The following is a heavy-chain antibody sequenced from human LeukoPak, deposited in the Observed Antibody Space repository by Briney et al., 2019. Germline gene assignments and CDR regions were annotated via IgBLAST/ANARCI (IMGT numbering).Heavy chain of an antibody. CDR1: GFTFSDYY. V-gene: IGHV3-23*01. CDR3: ARAPYDSSGYYYWGYYFDY. CDR2: ISGSGGST. D-gene: IGHD3-22*01. Sequence: PGGSLRLSCAASGFTFSDYYMSWIRQAPGKGLEWVSAISGSGGSTYYADSVKGRFTISRDNSKNTLYLQMNSLRAEDTAVYYCARAPYDSSGYYYWGYYFDYWGQGTLVTVSS. J-gene: IGHJ4*02.